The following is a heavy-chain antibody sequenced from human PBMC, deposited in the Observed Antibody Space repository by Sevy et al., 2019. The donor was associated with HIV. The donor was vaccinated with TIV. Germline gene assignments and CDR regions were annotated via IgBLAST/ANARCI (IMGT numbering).Heavy chain of an antibody. CDR1: GGSFSDYY. J-gene: IGHJ1*01. CDR3: AREKLAEH. CDR2: INHSGST. D-gene: IGHD6-6*01. Sequence: SETLSLTCAVYGGSFSDYYWSWIRQPPGKGLEWIGEINHSGSTNYNPSLKSRVTMSVDTSKKQFSLKLSFVTAADTAVYYCAREKLAEHWGQGTLVTVSS. V-gene: IGHV4-34*01.